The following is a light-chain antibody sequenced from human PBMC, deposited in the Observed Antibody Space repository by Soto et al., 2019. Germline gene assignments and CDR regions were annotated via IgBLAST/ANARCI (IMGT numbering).Light chain of an antibody. J-gene: IGKJ4*01. CDR2: DAS. CDR3: QQISSFPPT. Sequence: DIQMTQSPSSVSASVGDRVTITCRASRNIKTSLAWYQQRPGKGPELLIYDASTLQSGVPSRISGSGSGTGFTLTISRLQPEDFATFYCQQISSFPPTFGGGTKVAI. V-gene: IGKV1-12*01. CDR1: RNIKTS.